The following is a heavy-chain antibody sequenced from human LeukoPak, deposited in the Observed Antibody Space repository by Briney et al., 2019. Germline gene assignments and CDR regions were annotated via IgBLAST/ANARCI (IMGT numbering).Heavy chain of an antibody. J-gene: IGHJ4*02. CDR3: AVSPGYSYGVDY. CDR2: IYYSGST. Sequence: RSSETLSLTCTVSGGSISSSSYYWGWIRQPPGKGLEWIGSIYYSGSTYYNPSLKSRVTISVDTSKNQFSLKLSSVTAAGTAVYYCAVSPGYSYGVDYWGQGTLVTVPS. V-gene: IGHV4-39*01. D-gene: IGHD5-18*01. CDR1: GGSISSSSYY.